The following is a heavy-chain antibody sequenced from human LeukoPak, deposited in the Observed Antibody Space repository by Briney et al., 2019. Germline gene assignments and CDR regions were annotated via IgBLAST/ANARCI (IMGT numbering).Heavy chain of an antibody. J-gene: IGHJ4*02. D-gene: IGHD6-19*01. V-gene: IGHV4-34*01. CDR3: ARAKSGWYLFYFDY. CDR2: IYHSGST. Sequence: PSETLSLTCAVYGGSFSGYYWSWIRQPPGKGLEWIGEIYHSGSTNYNPSLKSRVTISVDKSKNQFSLKLSSVTAADTAVYYCARAKSGWYLFYFDYWGQGTLVTVSS. CDR1: GGSFSGYY.